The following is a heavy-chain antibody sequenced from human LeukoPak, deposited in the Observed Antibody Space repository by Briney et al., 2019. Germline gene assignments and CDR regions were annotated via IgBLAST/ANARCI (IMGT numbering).Heavy chain of an antibody. Sequence: PGGSLRLSCAASGFTFSSYAMSWVRQAPGKGLEWVSPISGSGGSTYYADSVKGRFTISRDNSKNTLYLQMNSLRAEDTALYYCAKDLSPYGSGSKTYDFWGQGTLVAVSS. CDR1: GFTFSSYA. CDR3: AKDLSPYGSGSKTYDF. CDR2: ISGSGGST. V-gene: IGHV3-23*01. D-gene: IGHD3-10*01. J-gene: IGHJ4*02.